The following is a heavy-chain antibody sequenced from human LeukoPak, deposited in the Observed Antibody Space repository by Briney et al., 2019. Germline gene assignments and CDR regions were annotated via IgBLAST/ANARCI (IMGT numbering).Heavy chain of an antibody. CDR3: ARASQDYYGSGSYYRGGDAFDI. V-gene: IGHV1-18*01. CDR1: GYTFTSYG. Sequence: GASVKVSCKASGYTFTSYGISWVRQAPGQGLEWMGWISAYNGNTNYAQKLQGRVTMTTDTSTSTAYMELRSLRSDDTAVYYCARASQDYYGSGSYYRGGDAFDIWGQGTMVTVSS. CDR2: ISAYNGNT. D-gene: IGHD3-10*01. J-gene: IGHJ3*02.